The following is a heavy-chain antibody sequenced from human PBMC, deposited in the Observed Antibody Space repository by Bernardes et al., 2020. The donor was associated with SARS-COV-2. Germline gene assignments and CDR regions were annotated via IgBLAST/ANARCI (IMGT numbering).Heavy chain of an antibody. CDR1: GYTLTELS. V-gene: IGHV1-46*01. D-gene: IGHD5-18*01. CDR2: INPSVAST. Sequence: ASVKVSCKVSGYTLTELSMHWVRQAPGHGLEWMGLINPSVASTRYAQKFQGRVTMTRDTSTSTVFMEVSSLRSEDTAVYYCARASSPEQRGYSYGTDYWGQGTLVTVSS. J-gene: IGHJ4*02. CDR3: ARASSPEQRGYSYGTDY.